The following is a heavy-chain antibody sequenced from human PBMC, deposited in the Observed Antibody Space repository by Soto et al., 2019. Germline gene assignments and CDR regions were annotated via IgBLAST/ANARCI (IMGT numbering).Heavy chain of an antibody. Sequence: GVSLRLSCAASGFTFSSYGMHWVRPAPGKGLERVAVIWYDGSNKYYADSVKGRFTISRDNSKNTLYLQMNSLRAEDTAVYYCARVGVYYDSSGRHYSYYGMDVWGQGTTVTVSS. CDR3: ARVGVYYDSSGRHYSYYGMDV. J-gene: IGHJ6*02. CDR2: IWYDGSNK. D-gene: IGHD3-22*01. V-gene: IGHV3-33*01. CDR1: GFTFSSYG.